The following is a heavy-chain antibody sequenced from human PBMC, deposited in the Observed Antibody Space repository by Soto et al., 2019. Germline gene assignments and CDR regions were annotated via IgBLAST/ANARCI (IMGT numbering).Heavy chain of an antibody. D-gene: IGHD3-10*01. Sequence: PSETLSLTCGVYGGSFNGFYWNWIRQPPGKGLEWIGEVNHSGGTKYTPSLKSRVTISVDTSKKQFSLELTSVTAADTAVYYCARGGYYGSGSYLDFDYWGQGNLVTVSS. CDR3: ARGGYYGSGSYLDFDY. J-gene: IGHJ4*02. CDR2: VNHSGGT. V-gene: IGHV4-34*01. CDR1: GGSFNGFY.